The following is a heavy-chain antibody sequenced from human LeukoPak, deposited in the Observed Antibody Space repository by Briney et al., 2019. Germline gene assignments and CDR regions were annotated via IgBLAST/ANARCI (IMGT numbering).Heavy chain of an antibody. D-gene: IGHD3-3*01. Sequence: SETLSLTCTVSGGSISSGDYYWSWIRQPPGKGLEWIGYIYYSGSTYYNPSLKSRVTISVDTSKNQFSLKLSSVTAADTAVYYCARGYGIFGEKNWFDPWGQGTLVTVSS. CDR3: ARGYGIFGEKNWFDP. CDR1: GGSISSGDYY. CDR2: IYYSGST. V-gene: IGHV4-30-4*02. J-gene: IGHJ5*02.